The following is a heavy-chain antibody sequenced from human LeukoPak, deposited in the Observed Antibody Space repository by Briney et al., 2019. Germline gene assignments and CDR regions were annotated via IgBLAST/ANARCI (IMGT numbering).Heavy chain of an antibody. J-gene: IGHJ4*02. CDR3: ASNNAVDYGDPSFDY. Sequence: ASVKVSCKASGYTFTSYGISWVRQAPGQGLEWMGWISAHNGNTNYAQKLQGRVTMTTDTSTSTAYMELRSLRSDDTAVYYCASNNAVDYGDPSFDYWGQGTLVTVSS. D-gene: IGHD4-17*01. CDR1: GYTFTSYG. V-gene: IGHV1-18*01. CDR2: ISAHNGNT.